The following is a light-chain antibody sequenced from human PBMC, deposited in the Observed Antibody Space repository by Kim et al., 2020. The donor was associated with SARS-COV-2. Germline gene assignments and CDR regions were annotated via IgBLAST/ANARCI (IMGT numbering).Light chain of an antibody. CDR1: QSVTSSS. J-gene: IGKJ3*01. CDR2: GAS. Sequence: EIVLTQSPGTLSLSPGERATLSCRASQSVTSSSLAWYQQKPGQAPRLLIYGASSRATGIPDRFSGSGSGTDFTLTISRLEPEDFAVYYCQQYSSSPFTFGPGTKMDIK. V-gene: IGKV3-20*01. CDR3: QQYSSSPFT.